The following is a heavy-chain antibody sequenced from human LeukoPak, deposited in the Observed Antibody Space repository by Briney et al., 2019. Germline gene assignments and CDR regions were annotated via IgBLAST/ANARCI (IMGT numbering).Heavy chain of an antibody. CDR3: ARALRPRVVAAFQDAFDI. D-gene: IGHD2-15*01. CDR1: GGSISSGSYY. CDR2: IYTSGST. Sequence: SETLSLTCTVSGGSISSGSYYWSWLRQPAGKGLEWIGRIYTSGSTNYNPSLKSRVTISVDTSKNQFSLKLSSVTAADTAVYYCARALRPRVVAAFQDAFDIWGQGTMVTVSS. J-gene: IGHJ3*02. V-gene: IGHV4-61*02.